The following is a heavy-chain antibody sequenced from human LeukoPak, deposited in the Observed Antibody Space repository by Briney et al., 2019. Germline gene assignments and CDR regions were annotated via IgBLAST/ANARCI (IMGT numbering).Heavy chain of an antibody. CDR1: GFTFSSYE. D-gene: IGHD1-1*01. V-gene: IGHV3-74*01. J-gene: IGHJ6*03. Sequence: GGSLRLSCAASGFTFSSYEMNWVRQAPGKGLVWVSRINSDGSSTSYADSVKGRFTISRDNAKNTLYLQMNSLRAEDTAVYYCARDLEVLSRYYYYYYMDVWGKGTTVTISS. CDR3: ARDLEVLSRYYYYYYMDV. CDR2: INSDGSST.